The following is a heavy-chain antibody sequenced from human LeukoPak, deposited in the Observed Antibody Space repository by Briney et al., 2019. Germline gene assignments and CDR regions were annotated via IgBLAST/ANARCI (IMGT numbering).Heavy chain of an antibody. CDR2: ITNSGSST. CDR3: AKYIFSSTPYFDY. V-gene: IGHV3-23*01. D-gene: IGHD6-13*01. CDR1: GFTFGTFA. Sequence: GGSLRLSCAASGFTFGTFAMTWVRPAPGKRPEWVSSITNSGSSTYYADSVRGRFTISRDNSKNTLYLQMFSLRAEDTAVYFCAKYIFSSTPYFDYWGQGTLVTVSS. J-gene: IGHJ4*02.